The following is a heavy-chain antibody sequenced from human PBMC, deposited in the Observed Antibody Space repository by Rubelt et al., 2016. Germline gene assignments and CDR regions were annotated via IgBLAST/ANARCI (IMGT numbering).Heavy chain of an antibody. CDR1: GFTLSSHS. Sequence: EVQLVESGGGLVQPGGSLRLSCAVSGFTLSSHSMNWVRQAPGKGLEWVPYISSTGRTIHYADSVKGRFTISRDNAKNALYLQMNSLRAEDTAVYYCARVDETTVTPNYGMDVWGQGTTVTVSS. V-gene: IGHV3-48*04. D-gene: IGHD4-11*01. CDR2: ISSTGRTI. J-gene: IGHJ6*02. CDR3: ARVDETTVTPNYGMDV.